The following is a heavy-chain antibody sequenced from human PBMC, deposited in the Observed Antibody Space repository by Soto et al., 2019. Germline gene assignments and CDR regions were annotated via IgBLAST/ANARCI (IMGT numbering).Heavy chain of an antibody. CDR3: ARDYRGDYVRVGWFDP. J-gene: IGHJ5*02. V-gene: IGHV1-46*01. CDR2: INPSGGST. CDR1: GYTFTCYY. Sequence: SSVKVSCKASGYTFTCYYMHWVRQAPGQGLEWMGIINPSGGSTSYAQKFQGRVTMTRDTSTSTVYMELSSLRSEDTAVYYCARDYRGDYVRVGWFDPWGQGTLVTVSS. D-gene: IGHD4-17*01.